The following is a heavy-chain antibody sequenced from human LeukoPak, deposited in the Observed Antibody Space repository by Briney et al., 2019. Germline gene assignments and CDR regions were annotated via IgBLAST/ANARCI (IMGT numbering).Heavy chain of an antibody. CDR3: ARGYGDYRKSSWFDP. J-gene: IGHJ5*02. Sequence: GSSVKVSSTASGGTFITYAISWVRQAPGQGLEWMGRIIPILGIANYAQKFQGRVTITADKSTSTAYMELSSLRSEDTAVYYCARGYGDYRKSSWFDPWGQGTLVTVSS. CDR2: IIPILGIA. D-gene: IGHD4-17*01. CDR1: GGTFITYA. V-gene: IGHV1-69*04.